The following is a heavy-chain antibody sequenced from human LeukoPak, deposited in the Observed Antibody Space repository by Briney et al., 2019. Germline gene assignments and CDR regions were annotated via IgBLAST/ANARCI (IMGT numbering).Heavy chain of an antibody. J-gene: IGHJ5*02. Sequence: SETLSLTCTVSGGSISSYYWSWIRQPPGKGLEWIGYIYSSGSTNYNPSLKSRVTILVDTSKNQFSLNLTSVTAADTAVYYCARHGCASYPYTWGQGTLVTVSS. CDR3: ARHGCASYPYT. V-gene: IGHV4-59*08. CDR1: GGSISSYY. D-gene: IGHD1-26*01. CDR2: IYSSGST.